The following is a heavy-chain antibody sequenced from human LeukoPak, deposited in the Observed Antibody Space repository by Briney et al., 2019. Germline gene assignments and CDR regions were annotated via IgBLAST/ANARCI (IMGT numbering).Heavy chain of an antibody. CDR1: GFTFSSYG. V-gene: IGHV3-23*01. D-gene: IGHD6-19*01. J-gene: IGHJ4*02. CDR3: AKAPPRGWLGRGWDY. Sequence: SGGSLRLSCAASGFTFSSYGMSWVRQAPGKGLEWVSAISGSGGSTYYADSVKGRFTISRDNSKNTLYLQMNSLRAEDTAVYYCAKAPPRGWLGRGWDYWGQGTLVTVSS. CDR2: ISGSGGST.